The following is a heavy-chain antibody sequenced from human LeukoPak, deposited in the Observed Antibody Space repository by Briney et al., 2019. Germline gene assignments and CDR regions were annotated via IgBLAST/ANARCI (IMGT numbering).Heavy chain of an antibody. CDR2: IYYSGST. CDR1: GGSISSYY. CDR3: ASRRVSHSSGYYS. J-gene: IGHJ4*02. D-gene: IGHD3-22*01. Sequence: SETLSLTCTVSGGSISSYYWSWIQQPPGKGLEWIGYIYYSGSTNYNPSLKSRVTISVDTSKNQFSLKLSSVTAADTAVYYCASRRVSHSSGYYSWGQGTLVTVSS. V-gene: IGHV4-59*01.